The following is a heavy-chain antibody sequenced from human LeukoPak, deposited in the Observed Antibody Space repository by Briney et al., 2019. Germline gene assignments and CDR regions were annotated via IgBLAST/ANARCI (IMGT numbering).Heavy chain of an antibody. J-gene: IGHJ6*03. CDR2: IYYSGST. CDR1: GGSISSSSYY. CDR3: ARQGYYYYYMDV. Sequence: SETLSLTCTVSGGSISSSSYYWGWIRQPQGKGLEWIGSIYYSGSTYYNPSLKSRVTISVDTSKNQFSLRLSSVTAADTAVYYCARQGYYYYYMDVWGKGTTVTVSS. V-gene: IGHV4-39*01.